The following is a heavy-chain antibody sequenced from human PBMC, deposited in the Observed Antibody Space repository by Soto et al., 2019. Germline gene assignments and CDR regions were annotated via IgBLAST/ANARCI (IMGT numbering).Heavy chain of an antibody. J-gene: IGHJ4*02. D-gene: IGHD3-22*01. CDR2: IIPIFGTA. Sequence: SVKVSCKASGGTFSSYAISWVRQAPGQGLEWMGGIIPIFGTANYAQKFQGRVTITADESTSTAYMELSSLRSEDTAVYYCARDQKSDYYDSSGYSSLDYWGQGTLVTVS. CDR1: GGTFSSYA. CDR3: ARDQKSDYYDSSGYSSLDY. V-gene: IGHV1-69*13.